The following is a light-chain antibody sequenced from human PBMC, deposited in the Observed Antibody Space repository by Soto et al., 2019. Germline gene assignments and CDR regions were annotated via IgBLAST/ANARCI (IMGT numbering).Light chain of an antibody. J-gene: IGLJ1*01. Sequence: QSVLTQPASVSGSAGQPITISCTGTSSDVGGYNYVSWYQQHPGKAPKLMIYEVSNRPSGVSNRFSGSKSGNTASLTISGLQAEDEADYYCSSYTSSSTQVFGTGTKATVL. CDR3: SSYTSSSTQV. V-gene: IGLV2-14*01. CDR2: EVS. CDR1: SSDVGGYNY.